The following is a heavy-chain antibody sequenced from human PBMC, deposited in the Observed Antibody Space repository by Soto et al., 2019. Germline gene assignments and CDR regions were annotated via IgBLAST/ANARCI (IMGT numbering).Heavy chain of an antibody. CDR2: IGSKAYGGTT. CDR1: GFTFGDYA. J-gene: IGHJ4*02. CDR3: TRDLSSSWYRTPYFDY. V-gene: IGHV3-49*03. D-gene: IGHD6-13*01. Sequence: GGSLRLSCTASGFTFGDYAMSWFRQAPGKGLEWVGFIGSKAYGGTTEYAASVKGRFTISRDDSKSIAYLQMNSLKTEDTAVYYCTRDLSSSWYRTPYFDYWGQGTLVTVSS.